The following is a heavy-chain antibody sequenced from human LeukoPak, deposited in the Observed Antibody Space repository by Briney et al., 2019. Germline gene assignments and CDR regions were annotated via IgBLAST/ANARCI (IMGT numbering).Heavy chain of an antibody. CDR1: GFTFSSYA. J-gene: IGHJ3*02. CDR2: ISGSGGST. CDR3: AKEGWEGYSSGWYRPDAFDI. V-gene: IGHV3-23*01. D-gene: IGHD6-19*01. Sequence: TGGSLRLSCAASGFTFSSYAMSWVRQAPGKGLEWVSAISGSGGSTYYADSVKGRFTISRDNSKNTLYLQMNSLRAEDTAVYYCAKEGWEGYSSGWYRPDAFDIWGQGTMVTVSS.